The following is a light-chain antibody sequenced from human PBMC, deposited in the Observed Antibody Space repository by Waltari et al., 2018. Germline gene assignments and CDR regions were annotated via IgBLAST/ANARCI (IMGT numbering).Light chain of an antibody. CDR1: SSAVGAYHY. CDR3: SSFTRASSWV. J-gene: IGLJ3*02. V-gene: IGLV2-14*03. CDR2: DVN. Sequence: HSALAQPASVSGSPGQSITLSCTGTSSAVGAYHYFSWYQHTPGKAPRLMIYDVNNRPSGVSNRFSGSKSGNTASLTISGLQAEDEADYYCSSFTRASSWVFGGGTKLTV.